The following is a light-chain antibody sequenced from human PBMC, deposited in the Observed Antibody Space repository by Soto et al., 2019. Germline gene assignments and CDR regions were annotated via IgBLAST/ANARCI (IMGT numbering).Light chain of an antibody. J-gene: IGKJ3*01. Sequence: DIQMTQSPASLAASLGDRITISCRASQTISNYLNWYHQKPGEAPKILIYGSSTLQSGVPSTFSGSGSGTEVTLSISSLQPADFGTYYCQQSYNVPFTFGPGTKVDVK. CDR3: QQSYNVPFT. V-gene: IGKV1-39*01. CDR2: GSS. CDR1: QTISNY.